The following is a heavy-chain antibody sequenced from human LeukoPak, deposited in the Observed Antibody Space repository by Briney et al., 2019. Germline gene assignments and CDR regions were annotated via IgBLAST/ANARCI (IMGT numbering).Heavy chain of an antibody. J-gene: IGHJ5*02. V-gene: IGHV4-30-4*08. CDR2: IYYSGST. CDR3: ARAPYDFWSGYRGRWFDP. CDR1: GGSISSGDYY. Sequence: PSETLSLTCTVSGGSISSGDYYWSWIRQPPGKGLEWIGYIYYSGSTYYNPSLKSRVTISVDTSKNQFSLKLSSVTAADTAVYYCARAPYDFWSGYRGRWFDPWGQEPWSPSPQ. D-gene: IGHD3-3*01.